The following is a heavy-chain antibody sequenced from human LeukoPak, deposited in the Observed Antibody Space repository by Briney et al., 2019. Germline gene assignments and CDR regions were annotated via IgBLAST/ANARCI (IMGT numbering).Heavy chain of an antibody. D-gene: IGHD6-13*01. V-gene: IGHV4-61*01. J-gene: IGHJ4*02. CDR2: VYYSGST. CDR3: ARSRAVAGRYYFDY. Sequence: SETLSLTCTVSGYSISNGYYWDWIRPPPGKGLEWIGYVYYSGSTNYNPSLKSRVTISVDTSKNQFSLKLSSVTAADTAVYYCARSRAVAGRYYFDYWGQGTLVTVSS. CDR1: GYSISNGYY.